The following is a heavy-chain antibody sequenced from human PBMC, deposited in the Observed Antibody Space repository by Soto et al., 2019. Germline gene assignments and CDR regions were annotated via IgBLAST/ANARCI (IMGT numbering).Heavy chain of an antibody. D-gene: IGHD5-12*01. J-gene: IGHJ4*02. CDR3: AKGLREYSGYETSYPFDY. CDR2: ISWNSGSI. V-gene: IGHV3-9*01. CDR1: GFTFDDYA. Sequence: PGGSLRLSCAASGFTFDDYAMHWVRQAPGKGLEWVSGISWNSGSIGYADSVKGRFTISRDNAKNSLYLQMNSLRAEDTALYYFAKGLREYSGYETSYPFDYWGQGTLVTVSS.